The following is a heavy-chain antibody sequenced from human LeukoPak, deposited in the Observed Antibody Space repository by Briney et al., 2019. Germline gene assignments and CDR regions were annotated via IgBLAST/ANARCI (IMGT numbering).Heavy chain of an antibody. D-gene: IGHD4-17*01. CDR2: IYYSGST. CDR3: ARGTPYGVYVPSYFDY. J-gene: IGHJ4*02. Sequence: SETLSVICTVSGGSISSYYWSWIRQPPGKGLEWIGYIYYSGSTNYNPSLKSRVTISVDTSKNQFSLKLSSVTAADTAVYYCARGTPYGVYVPSYFDYWGQGTLVTVSS. V-gene: IGHV4-59*01. CDR1: GGSISSYY.